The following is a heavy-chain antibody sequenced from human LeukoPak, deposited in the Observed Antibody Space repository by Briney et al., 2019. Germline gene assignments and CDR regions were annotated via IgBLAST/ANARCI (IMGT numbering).Heavy chain of an antibody. D-gene: IGHD2-2*03. V-gene: IGHV4-39*01. CDR3: ARVQVGYCSSTSCLVMNPFDY. CDR1: GGSISSSSYY. Sequence: PSETLSLTCTVSGGSISSSSYYWGWIRQPPGKGLEWIGSIYYSGSTYYNPSLKSRVTISVDTSKNQFSLKLSSVTAADTAVYYCARVQVGYCSSTSCLVMNPFDYWGQGTLVTVSS. CDR2: IYYSGST. J-gene: IGHJ4*02.